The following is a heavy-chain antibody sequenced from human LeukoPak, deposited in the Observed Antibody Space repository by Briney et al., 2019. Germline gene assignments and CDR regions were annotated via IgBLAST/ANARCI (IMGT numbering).Heavy chain of an antibody. CDR1: GFTFSNYG. CDR3: AKASGYSSSWYSFDY. D-gene: IGHD6-13*01. V-gene: IGHV3-30*18. J-gene: IGHJ4*02. CDR2: ISYDGSNK. Sequence: GGSLRLSCAASGFTFSNYGMHWVRQAPGKGLEWVAVISYDGSNKYYADSVKGRFTISRDNSKNTLYLQMNSLRAEDTAVYYCAKASGYSSSWYSFDYWGQGTLVTVSS.